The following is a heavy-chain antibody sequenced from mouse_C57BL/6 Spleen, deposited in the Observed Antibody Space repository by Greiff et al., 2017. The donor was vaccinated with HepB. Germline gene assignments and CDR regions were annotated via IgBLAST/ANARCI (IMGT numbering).Heavy chain of an antibody. D-gene: IGHD1-1*01. CDR2: IYPGDGDT. CDR3: AREGIYYYGSSWFDY. CDR1: GYAFSSSW. J-gene: IGHJ2*01. V-gene: IGHV1-82*01. Sequence: VQLQQSGPELVKPGASVKISCKASGYAFSSSWMNWVKQRPGKGLEWIGRIYPGDGDTNYNGKFKGKATLTADKSSSTAYMQLSSLTSEDSAVYFCAREGIYYYGSSWFDYWGQGTTLTVSS.